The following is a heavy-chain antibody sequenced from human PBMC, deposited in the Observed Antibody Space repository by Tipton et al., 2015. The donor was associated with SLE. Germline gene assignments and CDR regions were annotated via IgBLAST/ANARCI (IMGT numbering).Heavy chain of an antibody. Sequence: TLSLTCTVSGGSIRSYYWTWIRQPPGTRLEWIAYIYHRGITDYNPPLQSRVTISVDTSKNQFSLKLSSVTAADPAVYYCARGGPWDSPDAFDIWAQGTMVTVSS. D-gene: IGHD1-26*01. V-gene: IGHV4-59*01. CDR1: GGSIRSYY. J-gene: IGHJ3*02. CDR2: IYHRGIT. CDR3: ARGGPWDSPDAFDI.